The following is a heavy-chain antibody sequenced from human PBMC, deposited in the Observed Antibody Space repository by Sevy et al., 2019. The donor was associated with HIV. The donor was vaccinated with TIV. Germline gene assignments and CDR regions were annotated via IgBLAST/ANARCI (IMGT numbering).Heavy chain of an antibody. CDR3: ARIGYSSSSFDY. CDR1: GFTFSNYW. V-gene: IGHV3-7*01. D-gene: IGHD6-6*01. Sequence: GGSLRLSCAASGFTFSNYWMSWVRQAPGKGLEWVANLKQDGSQKYYVDSVKGRFTISRDNAKNSLYLQINGLRAEDTAIYYCARIGYSSSSFDYWGQGTLVTVSS. CDR2: LKQDGSQK. J-gene: IGHJ4*02.